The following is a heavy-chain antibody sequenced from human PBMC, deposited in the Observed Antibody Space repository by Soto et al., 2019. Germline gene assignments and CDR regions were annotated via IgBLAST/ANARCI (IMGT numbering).Heavy chain of an antibody. CDR1: GFTFSSYW. V-gene: IGHV3-74*01. D-gene: IGHD3-16*02. CDR2: IDSDGSIT. Sequence: GGSLRLSWAASGFTFSSYWKHWVRQVPEKGLVWVSRIDSDGSITNYADAVKGRFTISRDNVKNTLYLQMNSLRAEDTAVYYCVRYPRSVGGSYRPDYWGQGTLVTVSS. J-gene: IGHJ4*02. CDR3: VRYPRSVGGSYRPDY.